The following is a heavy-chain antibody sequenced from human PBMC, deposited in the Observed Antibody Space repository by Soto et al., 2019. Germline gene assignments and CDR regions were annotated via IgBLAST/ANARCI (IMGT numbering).Heavy chain of an antibody. J-gene: IGHJ4*02. CDR3: ATLGYCSGGSCYGGDY. D-gene: IGHD2-15*01. CDR2: VSWNSGSI. CDR1: GFTFDDYA. Sequence: EVQLVESGGGLVQPGRSLRLSCAASGFTFDDYAMHWVRQAPGKGLEWVSGVSWNSGSIGYADSVKGRFTISRDNAKNSLYLQMNSLRAEDTALYYCATLGYCSGGSCYGGDYWGQGTLVTVSS. V-gene: IGHV3-9*01.